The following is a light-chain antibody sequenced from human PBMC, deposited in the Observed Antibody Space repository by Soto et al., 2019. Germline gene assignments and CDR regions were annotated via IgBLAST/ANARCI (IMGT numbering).Light chain of an antibody. CDR3: QQYLDWPRT. CDR2: GAS. V-gene: IGKV3-20*01. CDR1: QSVSNSY. Sequence: EIVLTQSPGTLSLSPGERATLSCRASQSVSNSYLAWYQQKPGQAPRLLIYGASSRATGIPDRFSGSGSGTVFTLTISSLQSDDFAVYYCQQYLDWPRTFGQGTKVDIK. J-gene: IGKJ1*01.